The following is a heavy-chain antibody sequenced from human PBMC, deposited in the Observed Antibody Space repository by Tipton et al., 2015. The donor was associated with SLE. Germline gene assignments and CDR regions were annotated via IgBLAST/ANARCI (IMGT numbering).Heavy chain of an antibody. CDR3: TTGIVWDAFDI. J-gene: IGHJ3*02. Sequence: GSLRLSCAASGFTFSNAWMSWVRQAPGKGLEWVGRIKSKTDGGTTDYAAPVKGRFTISRDDSKKTLYLQMNSLKTEDTAVYYCTTGIVWDAFDIWGQGTMVTVSS. D-gene: IGHD3-22*01. V-gene: IGHV3-15*01. CDR1: GFTFSNAW. CDR2: IKSKTDGGTT.